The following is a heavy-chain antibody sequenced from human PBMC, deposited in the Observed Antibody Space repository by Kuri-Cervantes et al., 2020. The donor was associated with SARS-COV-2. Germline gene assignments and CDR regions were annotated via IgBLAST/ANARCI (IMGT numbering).Heavy chain of an antibody. CDR2: ISGSGGST. CDR1: GFTFSSYS. D-gene: IGHD6-25*01. J-gene: IGHJ4*02. V-gene: IGHV3-23*01. CDR3: ATRGTEGGSGAFDY. Sequence: GGSLRLSCAASGFTFSSYSMNWVRQAPGKGLEWVSAISGSGGSTYYADSVKGRFTISRDNSKNTLYLQMNSLRAEDTAVYYCATRGTEGGSGAFDYWGQGTLVTVSS.